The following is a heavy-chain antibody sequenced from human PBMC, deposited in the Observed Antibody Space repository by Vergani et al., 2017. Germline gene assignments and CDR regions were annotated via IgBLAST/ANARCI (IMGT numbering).Heavy chain of an antibody. D-gene: IGHD3-3*01. CDR2: IIPILGIA. CDR1: GGTFSSYT. V-gene: IGHV1-69*08. J-gene: IGHJ6*02. CDR3: SRDNRDYDFWSGDYTGDGMDV. Sequence: QVQLVQSGAEVKKPGSSVKVSCKASGGTFSSYTISWVRQAPGQGLEWMGRIIPILGIANYAQKFQGRVTITADKSTSTAYMELSSLRSEDTAVYYCSRDNRDYDFWSGDYTGDGMDVWGQGTTVTVSS.